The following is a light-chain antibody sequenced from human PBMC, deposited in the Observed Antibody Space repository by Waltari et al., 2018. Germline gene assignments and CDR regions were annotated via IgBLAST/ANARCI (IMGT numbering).Light chain of an antibody. V-gene: IGKV4-1*01. Sequence: DIVMTQSPDSLAVSLGERATINCKSSQSIFYSAINKNYLAWYQQKPGQPPKLLIYWASTRESGVPDRFTGSGSGTDFTLTISSLQAEDVAVYYCQQYYSTPPITFGQGTRQEIK. CDR2: WAS. J-gene: IGKJ5*01. CDR3: QQYYSTPPIT. CDR1: QSIFYSAINKNY.